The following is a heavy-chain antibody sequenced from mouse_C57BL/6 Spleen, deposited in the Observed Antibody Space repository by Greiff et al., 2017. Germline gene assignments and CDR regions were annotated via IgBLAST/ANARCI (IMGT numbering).Heavy chain of an antibody. CDR2: INPYNGDT. CDR1: GYSFTRYF. J-gene: IGHJ4*01. Sequence: VQLQQSGPELVKPGDSVKISCKASGYSFTRYFMNWVMQSHGKSLEWIGRINPYNGDTFYNQKFKGKATLTVDKSSSTAHMELRSLTSEDSAVYYCARMRITTDYYAMDYWGQGTSVTVSS. CDR3: ARMRITTDYYAMDY. V-gene: IGHV1-20*01. D-gene: IGHD1-1*01.